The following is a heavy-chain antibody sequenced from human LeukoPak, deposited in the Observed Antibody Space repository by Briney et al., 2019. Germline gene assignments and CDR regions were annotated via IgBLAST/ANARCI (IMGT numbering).Heavy chain of an antibody. Sequence: ASVKVSCKASGYTFTSYGISWVRQAPGQGLEWMGWISAYNGNTNYAQKLQGRVTMTTDTSTSTAYMELRSLRSDDTAVYYCARDRRPGYDSSGYYYRHAFDIWGQGTMVTVSS. D-gene: IGHD3-22*01. CDR3: ARDRRPGYDSSGYYYRHAFDI. CDR2: ISAYNGNT. CDR1: GYTFTSYG. J-gene: IGHJ3*02. V-gene: IGHV1-18*01.